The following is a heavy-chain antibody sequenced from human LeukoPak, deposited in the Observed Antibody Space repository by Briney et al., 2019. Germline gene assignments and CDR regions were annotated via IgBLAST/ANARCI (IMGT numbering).Heavy chain of an antibody. D-gene: IGHD4-17*01. V-gene: IGHV4-38-2*01. Sequence: SETLSLTCAVSDSSISSGYFWGWIRQPPGKGLEWIGTLYHSGSTYYNPSLKSRVAISLDTSKTQFSLKLSSVTAADPALYYCATLLSHYGAHYFDSWGQGVLVTVSS. J-gene: IGHJ4*02. CDR1: DSSISSGYF. CDR3: ATLLSHYGAHYFDS. CDR2: LYHSGST.